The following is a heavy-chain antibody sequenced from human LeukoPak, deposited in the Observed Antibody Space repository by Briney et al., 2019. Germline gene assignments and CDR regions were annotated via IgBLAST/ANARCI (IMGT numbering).Heavy chain of an antibody. J-gene: IGHJ4*02. CDR1: GGTFSSYA. CDR2: IIPIFGTA. D-gene: IGHD6-19*01. Sequence: SVKVSCKASGGTFSSYAISWVRQAPGQGLEWMGGIIPIFGTANYAQKFQGRVTITADESTSTAYMELSRLRSDDTAVYYCASGWYRKPFDYWGQGTLVTVSS. V-gene: IGHV1-69*13. CDR3: ASGWYRKPFDY.